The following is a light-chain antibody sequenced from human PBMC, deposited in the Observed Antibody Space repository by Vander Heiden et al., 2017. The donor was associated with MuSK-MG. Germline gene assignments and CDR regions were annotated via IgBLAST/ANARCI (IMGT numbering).Light chain of an antibody. J-gene: IGLJ2*01. CDR3: SSFTSTTTVV. CDR2: EVS. CDR1: SSDVGSHNR. V-gene: IGLV2-18*02. Sequence: QSVLTQPPSVSGSPGQSVTISCTGTSSDVGSHNRVSWYQQPPGTVPKLIIYEVSNRPSGVPDRFSGSKSGNTASLTISGLQAADEGDYYCSSFTSTTTVVFGGGTKLTVL.